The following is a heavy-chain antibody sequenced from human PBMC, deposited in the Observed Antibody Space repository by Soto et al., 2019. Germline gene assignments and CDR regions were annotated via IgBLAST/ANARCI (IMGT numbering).Heavy chain of an antibody. CDR1: GGTFSSYA. CDR3: ARSRANYYDRRGYYYSPFDY. V-gene: IGHV1-69*05. CDR2: IIPMFGTA. J-gene: IGHJ4*02. D-gene: IGHD3-22*01. Sequence: QVQLVQSGAEVKKPGSSVKVSCKTSGGTFSSYAISWVRQAPGQGLEWMGGIIPMFGTANYAQKFQGRVTLTPDDSTXTXSMXLSSLRSEDTAVYYCARSRANYYDRRGYYYSPFDYWGQGTLVTVSS.